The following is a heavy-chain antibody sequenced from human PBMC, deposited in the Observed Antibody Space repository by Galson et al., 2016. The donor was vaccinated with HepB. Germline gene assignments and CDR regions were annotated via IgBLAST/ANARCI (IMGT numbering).Heavy chain of an antibody. V-gene: IGHV3-48*02. J-gene: IGHJ4*02. CDR3: VRADGSDWDFDS. CDR1: GFIFDDYV. D-gene: IGHD2-15*01. Sequence: SLRLSCAASGFIFDDYVMHWVRQAPGKGLEWVSYINKNSGSIYYADSVKGRFTISRDDAKNSLFLHMISLSDEDTAVYYCVRADGSDWDFDSWGQGTLVTVSS. CDR2: INKNSGSI.